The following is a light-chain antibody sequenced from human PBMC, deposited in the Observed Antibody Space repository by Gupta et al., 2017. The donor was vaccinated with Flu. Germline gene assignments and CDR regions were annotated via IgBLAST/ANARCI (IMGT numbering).Light chain of an antibody. CDR2: GAS. Sequence: EVVMTQSPATLSVSPGERATLSCRASQSISSNLAWYQQKPGQAPRLLIYGASTRATGIPARFSGSGSGTEFTLTISSLQYEDFAVYYCQQYNNWLFGGGTKVEIK. V-gene: IGKV3-15*01. CDR1: QSISSN. CDR3: QQYNNWL. J-gene: IGKJ4*01.